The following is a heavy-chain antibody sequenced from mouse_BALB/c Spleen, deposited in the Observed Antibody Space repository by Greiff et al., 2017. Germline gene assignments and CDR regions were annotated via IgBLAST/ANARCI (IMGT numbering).Heavy chain of an antibody. CDR2: ISSGSSTI. Sequence: EVMLVESGGGLVQPGGSRKLSCAASGFTFSSFGMHWVRQAPEKGLEWVAYISSGSSTIYYADTVKGRFTISRDNPKNTLFLQMTSLRSEDTAMYYCARSLYGSAAMDYWGQGTSVTVSS. V-gene: IGHV5-17*02. J-gene: IGHJ4*01. D-gene: IGHD1-2*01. CDR3: ARSLYGSAAMDY. CDR1: GFTFSSFG.